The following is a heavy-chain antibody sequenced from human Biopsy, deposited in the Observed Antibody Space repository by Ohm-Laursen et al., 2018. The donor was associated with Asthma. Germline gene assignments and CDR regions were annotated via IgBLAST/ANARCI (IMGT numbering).Heavy chain of an antibody. V-gene: IGHV4-31*03. CDR3: ARGISRVTGLFDHFDS. D-gene: IGHD2-21*02. J-gene: IGHJ4*02. Sequence: SQTLSLTCTVSGGSINIGDYYWSWIRQHPVTGLEWIGYIYYSGSTYYNPSLKSRVTISVDTSKNQFSLKLRSVTAADAAVYYCARGISRVTGLFDHFDSWGQGTLVTVSS. CDR1: GGSINIGDYY. CDR2: IYYSGST.